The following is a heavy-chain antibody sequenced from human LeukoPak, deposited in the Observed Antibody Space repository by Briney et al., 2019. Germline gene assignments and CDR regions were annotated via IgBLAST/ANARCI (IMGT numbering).Heavy chain of an antibody. CDR3: ARHVTTYSPFDP. CDR2: IYTSGST. CDR1: GGSISSYY. J-gene: IGHJ5*02. Sequence: SETLSLTCTISGGSISSYYWSWIRQPPGKGPEWIGYIYTSGSTNYNPSLNSRVTILVDTSKNQISLKLSSVTAADTAVYYCARHVTTYSPFDPWGQGTLVTVSS. D-gene: IGHD2-15*01. V-gene: IGHV4-4*09.